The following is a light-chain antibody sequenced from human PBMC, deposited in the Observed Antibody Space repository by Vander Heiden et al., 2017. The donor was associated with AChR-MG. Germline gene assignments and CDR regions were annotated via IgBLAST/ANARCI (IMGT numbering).Light chain of an antibody. J-gene: IGKJ1*01. Sequence: AIRMTQSPSSFSASTGDRVTITCRASQGISSYLAWYQQKPGKAPKLLIYAASTLQSGVPSRFSGSGSGTDFTLTISCLQSEDFATYYWQQDYSYRTFGQGTKVEIK. V-gene: IGKV1-8*01. CDR1: QGISSY. CDR2: AAS. CDR3: QQDYSYRT.